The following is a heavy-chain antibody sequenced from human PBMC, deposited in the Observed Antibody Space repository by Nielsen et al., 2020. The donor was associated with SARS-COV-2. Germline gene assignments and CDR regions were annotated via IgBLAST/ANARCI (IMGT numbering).Heavy chain of an antibody. CDR3: AKDIGTFRFTGMDV. J-gene: IGHJ6*02. V-gene: IGHV3-43*01. D-gene: IGHD3-3*01. CDR1: GFNFHDYT. CDR2: ISWDGSAP. Sequence: ETLSLTCAASGFNFHDYTMYWVRRVPGKGLQWLSLISWDGSAPAYADSVKGRFTISRDNSKNSLYLQMNSLMTDDSALYYCAKDIGTFRFTGMDVWGQGTTVTVSS.